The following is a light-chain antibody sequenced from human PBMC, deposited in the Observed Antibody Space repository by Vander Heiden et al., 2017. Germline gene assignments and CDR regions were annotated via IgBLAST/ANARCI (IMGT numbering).Light chain of an antibody. CDR3: QQYNSYPFT. V-gene: IGKV1-5*03. CDR2: TAS. J-gene: IGKJ3*01. Sequence: PSTSSALVGSAVITCGSGSQSISRWSACHQQKAGKATKLMFYTASSSESVVPSRFSGRASGTDITIIISILPHDDFVNYYCQQYNSYPFTFGHGTKVDIK. CDR1: QSISRW.